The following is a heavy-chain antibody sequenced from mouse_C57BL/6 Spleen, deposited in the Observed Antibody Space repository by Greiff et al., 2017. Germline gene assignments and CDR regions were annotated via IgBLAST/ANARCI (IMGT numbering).Heavy chain of an antibody. CDR3: ARGDRYYAMDY. CDR1: GFTFSDYG. Sequence: EVKLMESGGGLVKPGGSLKLSCAASGFTFSDYGMHWVRQAPEKGLEWVGYISSGSSTIYYADTVKGRFTISRDNAKNTLFLQMTSLRSEDTAMYYCARGDRYYAMDYWGQGTSVTVSS. V-gene: IGHV5-17*01. D-gene: IGHD2-3*01. CDR2: ISSGSSTI. J-gene: IGHJ4*01.